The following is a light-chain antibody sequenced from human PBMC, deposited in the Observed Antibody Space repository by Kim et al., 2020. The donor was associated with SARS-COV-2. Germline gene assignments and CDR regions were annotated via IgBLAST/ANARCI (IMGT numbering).Light chain of an antibody. Sequence: QRVTISCTGSSSSIGAGYDVHWYQQLPGTAPKLLLYNNNNRPSGVPDRFSGSKSGTSASLVITGLQAEDEAEYYCQAYDNSLSGYVFGTGTKVTVL. CDR2: NNN. J-gene: IGLJ1*01. V-gene: IGLV1-40*01. CDR3: QAYDNSLSGYV. CDR1: SSSIGAGYD.